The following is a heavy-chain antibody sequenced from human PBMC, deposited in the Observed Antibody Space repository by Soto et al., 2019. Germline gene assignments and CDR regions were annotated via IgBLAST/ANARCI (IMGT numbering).Heavy chain of an antibody. V-gene: IGHV4-31*03. J-gene: IGHJ6*02. Sequence: PSETLSLTCTVSGGSINSAGHYWSWIRQHPGKGLEWIGYIYSSGTTYYNPSLKSRVTISADTSKNQFSLKLTSVTPADTAVYYCAKTDQIWSSSSDCSPCDYGMDVWGQGTTVTVSS. D-gene: IGHD2-2*01. CDR3: AKTDQIWSSSSDCSPCDYGMDV. CDR2: IYSSGTT. CDR1: GGSINSAGHY.